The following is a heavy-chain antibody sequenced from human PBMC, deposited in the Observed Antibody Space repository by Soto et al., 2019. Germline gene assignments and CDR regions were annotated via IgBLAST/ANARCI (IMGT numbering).Heavy chain of an antibody. Sequence: ASVKVSCKASLYTFTSYYMHWVRQAPGQGLEWMGIVNPSGGSTGYAQNFQRRVTMTRDTSTSKVYMELSSLRSEETAVYYCARRASTAARNGARVLDYWGQGTLVTVSS. CDR2: VNPSGGST. CDR3: ARRASTAARNGARVLDY. J-gene: IGHJ4*02. D-gene: IGHD6-6*01. V-gene: IGHV1-46*01. CDR1: LYTFTSYY.